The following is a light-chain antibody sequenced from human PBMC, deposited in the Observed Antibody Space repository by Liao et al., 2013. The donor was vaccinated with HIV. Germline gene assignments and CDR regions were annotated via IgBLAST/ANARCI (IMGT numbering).Light chain of an antibody. CDR2: YAS. J-gene: IGLJ2*01. V-gene: IGLV3-21*01. Sequence: SYVLTQPPSVSVAPGKTARITCGGNNIGSGGVHWYQQRPGQAPVLVIYYASDRPSGIPERFSGSNSGNTATLTISGTQAMDEADYYCQAWDTSTADVVFGGGTKLTVL. CDR3: QAWDTSTADVV. CDR1: NIGSGG.